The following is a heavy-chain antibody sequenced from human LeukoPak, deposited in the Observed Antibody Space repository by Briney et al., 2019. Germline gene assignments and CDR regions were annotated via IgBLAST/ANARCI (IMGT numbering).Heavy chain of an antibody. CDR2: IIPFFGSA. CDR3: ARGVIPPVMFDF. CDR1: GYTFTNYG. D-gene: IGHD2-2*01. V-gene: IGHV1-69*13. Sequence: SVKVSCKASGYTFTNYGINWVRQAPGQGLEWMGGIIPFFGSANYAQKFQGRVTITADELTNTGYMDLSSLTSEDTAVYYCARGVIPPVMFDFWGQGTLVTVSS. J-gene: IGHJ4*02.